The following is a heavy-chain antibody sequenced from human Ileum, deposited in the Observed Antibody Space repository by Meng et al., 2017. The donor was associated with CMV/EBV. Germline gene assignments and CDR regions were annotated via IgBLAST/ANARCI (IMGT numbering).Heavy chain of an antibody. CDR2: ISYDGYNK. D-gene: IGHD3-10*01. J-gene: IGHJ6*02. CDR3: ARDPRSGTYSYGMDV. V-gene: IGHV3-30-3*01. Sequence: GESLKIFCAASGFTFSSYAVHWVRQAPGKGLEWVAIISYDGYNKYYADSVKGRFTISRDNSKNTLYLQMNSLRAEDTAVYYCARDPRSGTYSYGMDVWGQGTTVTVSS. CDR1: GFTFSSYA.